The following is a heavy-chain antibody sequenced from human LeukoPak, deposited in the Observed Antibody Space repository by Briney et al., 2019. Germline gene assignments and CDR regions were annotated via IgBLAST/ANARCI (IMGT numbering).Heavy chain of an antibody. V-gene: IGHV3-53*01. CDR2: IYSGGST. CDR3: ASDNWGSDY. J-gene: IGHJ4*02. CDR1: GFTFSSYA. Sequence: GGSLRLSCAASGFTFSSYAMSWVRQAPGKGLEWVSAIYSGGSTYYADSVKGRFTISRDNSKNTLYLQMNSLRAEDTAVYYCASDNWGSDYWGQGTLVTVSS. D-gene: IGHD7-27*01.